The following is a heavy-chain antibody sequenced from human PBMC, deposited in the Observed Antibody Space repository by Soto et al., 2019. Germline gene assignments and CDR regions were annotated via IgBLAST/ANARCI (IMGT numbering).Heavy chain of an antibody. CDR2: IIPIFGQA. Sequence: QVQLVQSGAEVKKPGSSVKVSCKASGGTFSNYPITWVRRAPGQGLEWLGGIIPIFGQADYTQKFQGRVTTTADEPTSTAYMEISSLRYEDTAVYYCASGGEYYDENLPHYYFFGMHVWGPATTVTVSS. D-gene: IGHD3-16*01. J-gene: IGHJ6*02. CDR1: GGTFSNYP. CDR3: ASGGEYYDENLPHYYFFGMHV. V-gene: IGHV1-69*01.